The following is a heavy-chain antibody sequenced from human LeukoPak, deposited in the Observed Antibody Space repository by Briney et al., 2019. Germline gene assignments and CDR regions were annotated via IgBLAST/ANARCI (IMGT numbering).Heavy chain of an antibody. CDR3: ARAGGYRGYDFSGPGDYYYYGMDV. D-gene: IGHD5-12*01. J-gene: IGHJ6*02. V-gene: IGHV3-9*01. Sequence: GRSLRLSCAASGFTFDDYAMHWVRQAPGKGLEWVSGINWNSGSIGYADSVKGRFTISRDNAKNSLYLQMNSLRAEDTAVYYWARAGGYRGYDFSGPGDYYYYGMDVWGQGTTVTVSS. CDR1: GFTFDDYA. CDR2: INWNSGSI.